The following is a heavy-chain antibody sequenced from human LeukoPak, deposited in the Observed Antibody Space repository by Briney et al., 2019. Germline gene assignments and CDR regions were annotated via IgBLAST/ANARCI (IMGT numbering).Heavy chain of an antibody. J-gene: IGHJ4*02. CDR2: IYYSGST. CDR3: ARSCSGGSCYHLYYFDY. V-gene: IGHV4-31*03. D-gene: IGHD2-15*01. Sequence: SSETLSLTCTVSGGSISSGGYYWRWIRQHPGKGLEWIGYIYYSGSTYYNPSLKSRVTIAVDTSKNQFSLKLSSVTAADTAVYYCARSCSGGSCYHLYYFDYWGQGTLVTVSS. CDR1: GGSISSGGYY.